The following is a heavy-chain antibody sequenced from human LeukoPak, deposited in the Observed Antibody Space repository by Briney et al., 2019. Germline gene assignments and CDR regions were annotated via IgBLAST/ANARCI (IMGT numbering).Heavy chain of an antibody. Sequence: PSETLSLTCTVSGGSISSYYWSWIRQPAGKGLEWIGRIYTSGSTNYNPSLKSRVTMSVDTSKNQFSLKLSSVTAADTAVYYCASGPRLRFLEWLPDYWGQGTLVTVSS. CDR2: IYTSGST. CDR1: GGSISSYY. CDR3: ASGPRLRFLEWLPDY. D-gene: IGHD3-3*01. J-gene: IGHJ4*02. V-gene: IGHV4-4*07.